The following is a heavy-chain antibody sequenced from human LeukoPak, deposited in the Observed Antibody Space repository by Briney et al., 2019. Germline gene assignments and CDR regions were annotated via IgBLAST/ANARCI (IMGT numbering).Heavy chain of an antibody. Sequence: ASVKVSCKASRYTVTGNYLHWVRQAPGQGLEWMGWINPNSGGTKHGQKFQGRVSMTRDTSISTAYLELSSLRSDDTAVYYCARGRSVPTSSPFDYWGQGILVTVSS. D-gene: IGHD4/OR15-4a*01. CDR1: RYTVTGNY. CDR3: ARGRSVPTSSPFDY. CDR2: INPNSGGT. V-gene: IGHV1-2*02. J-gene: IGHJ4*02.